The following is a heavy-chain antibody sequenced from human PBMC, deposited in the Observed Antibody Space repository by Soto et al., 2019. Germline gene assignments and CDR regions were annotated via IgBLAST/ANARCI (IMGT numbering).Heavy chain of an antibody. CDR3: EREPSGYYTGIRGRGIDY. Sequence: GGSLRLSCAASGFTFSIYAMHLVRQSPGKGLEWVAFISYDGSNKYYADSVKGRFTISRDNSKNTLYLQMNSLRAEDTAVYYCEREPSGYYTGIRGRGIDYWRKVLLVTASS. CDR1: GFTFSIYA. D-gene: IGHD3-3*01. V-gene: IGHV3-30-3*01. CDR2: ISYDGSNK. J-gene: IGHJ4*02.